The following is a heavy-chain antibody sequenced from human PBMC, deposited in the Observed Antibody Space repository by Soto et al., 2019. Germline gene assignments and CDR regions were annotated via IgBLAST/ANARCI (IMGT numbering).Heavy chain of an antibody. CDR1: GFTFSNYA. D-gene: IGHD6-6*01. CDR3: AKERVYQYYYCGMAV. J-gene: IGHJ6*02. CDR2: ISGSGGST. Sequence: EVQLLESGGGLVQPGGSLRLSCAASGFTFSNYAMTWVRQAPGKGLEWVSTISGSGGSTYYADSVKGRFTISRDNSKKTLYLPMLSLRAEVTAVYDCAKERVYQYYYCGMAVWGQGPTVTVSS. V-gene: IGHV3-23*01.